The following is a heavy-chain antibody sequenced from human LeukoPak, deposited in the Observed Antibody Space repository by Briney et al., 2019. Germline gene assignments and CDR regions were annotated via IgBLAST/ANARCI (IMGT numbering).Heavy chain of an antibody. CDR2: IKQDGSEK. J-gene: IGHJ4*02. D-gene: IGHD6-19*01. Sequence: GGSLRLSCAASGFTFSSYWMSWVRQAPGKGLEWVANIKQDGSEKYYVDSVKGRFTISRDNAKNSLYLQMNSLTAEDTAVYYCTSSRTEAVAGYWGQGTLVTVSS. CDR3: TSSRTEAVAGY. V-gene: IGHV3-7*03. CDR1: GFTFSSYW.